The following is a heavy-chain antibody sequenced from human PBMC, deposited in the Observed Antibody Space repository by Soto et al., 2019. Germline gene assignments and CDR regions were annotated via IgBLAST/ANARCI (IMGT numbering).Heavy chain of an antibody. CDR3: ARGGIAAAGGWFDP. CDR2: IIPILGIA. J-gene: IGHJ5*02. D-gene: IGHD6-13*01. V-gene: IGHV1-69*02. CDR1: GGTFSSYT. Sequence: QVQLVQSGAEVKKPGSSVKVSCKASGGTFSSYTISWVRQAPGQGLEWMGRIIPILGIANYAQKFQGRVTITADKSTSTAYMELSSLRSEDTAVYYCARGGIAAAGGWFDPWGQGTLVTVSS.